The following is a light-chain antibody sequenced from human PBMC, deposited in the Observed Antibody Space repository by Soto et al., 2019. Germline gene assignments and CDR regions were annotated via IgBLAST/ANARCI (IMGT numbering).Light chain of an antibody. V-gene: IGKV1-5*01. J-gene: IGKJ4*01. CDR3: QQYNTYSLT. CDR1: LSISNW. CDR2: DAS. Sequence: DIQMTQSPSTLSGSVGDRVTITCLSSLSISNWLAWYQQKPGKAPKFLIYDASSLESGVPSRFSGSGSGTEFTLTISSLQPDDFATYYCQQYNTYSLTFGGGTKVDIK.